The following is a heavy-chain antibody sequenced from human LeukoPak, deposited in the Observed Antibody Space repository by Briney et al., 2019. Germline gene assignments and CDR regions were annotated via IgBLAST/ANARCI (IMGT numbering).Heavy chain of an antibody. CDR2: INHSGST. CDR1: GGSFSGYY. J-gene: IGHJ4*02. V-gene: IGHV4-34*01. CDR3: ARVEYSSGSDY. Sequence: SETLSLTCAVYGGSFSGYYWSWIRQPPGKGLEWIGEINHSGSTNYNPSLKSRVTISVDTSKNQFSLKLSSVTAADTAVYYCARVEYSSGSDYWGQGTLVTVSS. D-gene: IGHD6-19*01.